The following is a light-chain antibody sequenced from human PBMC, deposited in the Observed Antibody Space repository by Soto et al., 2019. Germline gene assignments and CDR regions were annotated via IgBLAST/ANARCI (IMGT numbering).Light chain of an antibody. J-gene: IGKJ1*01. V-gene: IGKV3-11*01. CDR3: QQYTNWPPWT. CDR2: DAS. Sequence: EIVLTQSPGTLSLSPGERATLSCRASQSVSSTYLAWYQQKPGQAPRLLIYDASNRATGIPARFSGSGSGTDFTLTISSLEPEDFAVYYCQQYTNWPPWTFGRGTKVDIK. CDR1: QSVSSTY.